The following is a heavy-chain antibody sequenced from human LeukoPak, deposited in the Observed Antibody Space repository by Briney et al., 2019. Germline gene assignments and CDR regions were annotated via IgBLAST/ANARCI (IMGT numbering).Heavy chain of an antibody. CDR2: ISSSSSTI. CDR3: ARVSPYYGGNSLYFDY. Sequence: PGRSLRLSCAASGFTFSSYSMNWVRQAPGKGLEWVSYISSSSSTIYYADSVKGRFTISRDNAKNSLYLQMNSLRAEDTAVYYCARVSPYYGGNSLYFDYWGQGTLVTVSS. CDR1: GFTFSSYS. D-gene: IGHD4-23*01. V-gene: IGHV3-48*01. J-gene: IGHJ4*02.